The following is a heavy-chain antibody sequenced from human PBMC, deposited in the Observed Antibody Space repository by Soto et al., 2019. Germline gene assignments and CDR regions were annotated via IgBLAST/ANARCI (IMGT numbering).Heavy chain of an antibody. V-gene: IGHV2-5*02. CDR1: GFSLSTSGVG. CDR3: AHRFDWYYFNY. J-gene: IGHJ4*02. D-gene: IGHD3-9*01. Sequence: SGPTLVNPTETITLTCTFSGFSLSTSGVGVRWIRQSLGKALECLALIYWDDDKRYSPYLRSRLTITKDTSKNQVVLTMTNMDPVDTATYYCAHRFDWYYFNYWGQGILVTVSS. CDR2: IYWDDDK.